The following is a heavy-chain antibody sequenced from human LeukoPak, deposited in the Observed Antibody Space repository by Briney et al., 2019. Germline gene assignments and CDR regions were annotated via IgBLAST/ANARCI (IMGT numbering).Heavy chain of an antibody. Sequence: PSETLSLTRTVSGDSLSGISFYWSSIRHPPGKGLQYIGYIKYSGSNNYNSSLKGRVTIPVDRSKNQFSLKLSSVTAADTAMCYCARYYDRSGYWSTPHFDYWGQGTLVTVSS. D-gene: IGHD3-22*01. V-gene: IGHV4-61*01. CDR1: GDSLSGISFY. CDR2: IKYSGSN. J-gene: IGHJ4*02. CDR3: ARYYDRSGYWSTPHFDY.